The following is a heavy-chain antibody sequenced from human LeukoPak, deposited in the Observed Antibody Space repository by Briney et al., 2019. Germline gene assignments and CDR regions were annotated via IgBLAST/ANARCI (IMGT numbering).Heavy chain of an antibody. CDR3: ARVNIDILTGYFTFDY. J-gene: IGHJ4*02. D-gene: IGHD3-9*01. CDR1: GGSISNHY. Sequence: SETLSLTCSVSGGSISNHYWSWIRQPPGKGLEWIGYIHYGGNTDYNPSLKSRLTISVDTSKNQFSLKLSSVTAADTAVYYCARVNIDILTGYFTFDYWGQGTLVTVSS. CDR2: IHYGGNT. V-gene: IGHV4-59*11.